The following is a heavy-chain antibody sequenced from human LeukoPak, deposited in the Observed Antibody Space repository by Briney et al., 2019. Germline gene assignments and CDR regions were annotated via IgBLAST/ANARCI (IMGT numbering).Heavy chain of an antibody. D-gene: IGHD4-11*01. Sequence: GGSLRLSCAASGFAFNSYTITWVRQAPGKGLESVSSITSRGSHIYIADSVKGRFTISRDNAKNSLFLQMRSLSVEDTAVYYCARVAQGATTENYFYYYMDVWGKGTTVTVSS. J-gene: IGHJ6*03. CDR3: ARVAQGATTENYFYYYMDV. V-gene: IGHV3-21*01. CDR1: GFAFNSYT. CDR2: ITSRGSHI.